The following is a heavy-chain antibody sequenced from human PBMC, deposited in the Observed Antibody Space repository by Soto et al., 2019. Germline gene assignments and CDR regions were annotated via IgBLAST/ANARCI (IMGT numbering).Heavy chain of an antibody. V-gene: IGHV3-33*01. CDR2: IWHDGSTT. CDR1: GFSFSSYA. J-gene: IGHJ6*02. CDR3: ARDVETSKANYYYYGMDV. D-gene: IGHD5-18*01. Sequence: QEQLVESGGGVVQPGRSLRLSCAASGFSFSSYAMHWVRQAPGKGLEWVALIWHDGSTTSYADSVKGRFTISREKSKNTHYLQMNNLRAEATAVYYCARDVETSKANYYYYGMDVWGRGTPVTVSS.